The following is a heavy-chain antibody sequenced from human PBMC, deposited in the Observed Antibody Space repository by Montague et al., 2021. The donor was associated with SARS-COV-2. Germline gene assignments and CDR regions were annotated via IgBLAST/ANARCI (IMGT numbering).Heavy chain of an antibody. Sequence: TLSLTCTVSGGSISSGGYYWSWIRQHPGKGLEWIGYIYYSGSTYYNPSLKSRVTISVDTSKNQFSLKLSSVTAADTAVYYCARANGRITSFGVVIFLEFDYWGQGTLVTVSS. CDR3: ARANGRITSFGVVIFLEFDY. CDR2: IYYSGST. CDR1: GGSISSGGYY. J-gene: IGHJ4*02. V-gene: IGHV4-31*03. D-gene: IGHD3-3*01.